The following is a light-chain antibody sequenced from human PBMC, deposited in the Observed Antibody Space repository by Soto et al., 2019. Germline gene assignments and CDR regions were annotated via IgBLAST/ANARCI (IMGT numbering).Light chain of an antibody. CDR1: QSVSSSY. V-gene: IGKV3-20*01. J-gene: IGKJ1*01. CDR2: GAS. Sequence: ETMLTQSPGTLSLSPGESATLSCRAGQSVSSSYLAWYQQKPGQAPRLLIYGASSRATGIPDRFSGSGSGTDFTLTISRLEPEDFAVYYCQHYGRSPPSWTFGQGTKVEIK. CDR3: QHYGRSPPSWT.